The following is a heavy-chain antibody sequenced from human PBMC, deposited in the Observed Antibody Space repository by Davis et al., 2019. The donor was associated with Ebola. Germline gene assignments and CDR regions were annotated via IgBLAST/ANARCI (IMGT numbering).Heavy chain of an antibody. CDR3: ARGWLRAGMDV. CDR1: GDSVSSGG. V-gene: IGHV6-1*01. D-gene: IGHD5-18*01. J-gene: IGHJ6*04. Sequence: PSETLSLTCAISGDSVSSGGWNWIRQSPSRGLEWLGRTYYSSKWYNDYAVSVKSRITINTDTSKNQFSLKLNSVPPEDTALYYCARGWLRAGMDVWGEGTTVTVSS. CDR2: TYYSSKWYN.